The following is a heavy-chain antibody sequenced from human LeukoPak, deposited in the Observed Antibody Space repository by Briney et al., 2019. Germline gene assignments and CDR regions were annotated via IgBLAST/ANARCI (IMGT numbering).Heavy chain of an antibody. CDR2: ISSSSSYI. D-gene: IGHD4-23*01. J-gene: IGHJ3*02. CDR3: ARVYGGNSDDAFDI. Sequence: GGSLRLSCAASGFTFSSYSMNWVRQAPGKGLEWVSFISSSSSYIYYAESVKGRFTISRDNAKNSLYLQMNSLRAEDTAVYYCARVYGGNSDDAFDIWGQGTMVTVSS. CDR1: GFTFSSYS. V-gene: IGHV3-21*01.